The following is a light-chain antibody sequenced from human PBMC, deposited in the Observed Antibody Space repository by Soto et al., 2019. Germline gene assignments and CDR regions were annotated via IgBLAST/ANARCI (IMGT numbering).Light chain of an antibody. CDR2: GAS. Sequence: MVLSQSPATLSLSTGERATLSCRASQTITTYLAWYQQKPGLPPRLLVYGASNRATGIPARFSGSGSGTDFTLTISNLEPEDFAVYYCQQRSNWPANFGQGTRLETK. J-gene: IGKJ5*01. V-gene: IGKV3-11*01. CDR1: QTITTY. CDR3: QQRSNWPAN.